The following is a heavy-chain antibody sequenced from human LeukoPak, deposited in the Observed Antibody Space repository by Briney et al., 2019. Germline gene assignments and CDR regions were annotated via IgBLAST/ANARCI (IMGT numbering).Heavy chain of an antibody. CDR1: GGSISSGGYS. Sequence: SETLSLTCAVSGGSISSGGYSWSWIRQPPGKGLEWIGYIYHSGSTYYNPSLKSRVTISVDRSKNQFSLKLSSATAADTAVYYCARDSPYWYFDLWGRGTLVTVSS. CDR3: ARDSPYWYFDL. V-gene: IGHV4-30-2*01. J-gene: IGHJ2*01. CDR2: IYHSGST.